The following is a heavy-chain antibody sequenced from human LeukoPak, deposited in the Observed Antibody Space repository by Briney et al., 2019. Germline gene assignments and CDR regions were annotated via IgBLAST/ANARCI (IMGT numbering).Heavy chain of an antibody. V-gene: IGHV5-51*01. D-gene: IGHD3-3*01. CDR1: GYSFTSYW. CDR2: IYPGDSDT. Sequence: GESLKISCKGSGYSFTSYWIGWVRQMPGKGLEWMGIIYPGDSDTRYSPSFQGQVTISADKSISTAYLQWGSLKASDTAMYYCATAIITIFGVAPDAFDIWGQGTMVTVSS. J-gene: IGHJ3*02. CDR3: ATAIITIFGVAPDAFDI.